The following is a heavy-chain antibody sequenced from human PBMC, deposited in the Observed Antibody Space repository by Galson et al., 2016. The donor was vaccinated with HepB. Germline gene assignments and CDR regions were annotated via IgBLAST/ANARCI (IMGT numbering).Heavy chain of an antibody. Sequence: SETLSLTCAVSGGSITSSDWWSWVRQVPGKGLEWIGEIYETGTANHNPSLTRRLTMSVDKSKNQFSLNLSDVTAADTAIYYCARVTLGPTRAKFDSWGQGTLVTVSS. CDR1: GGSITSSDW. CDR3: ARVTLGPTRAKFDS. V-gene: IGHV4-4*02. J-gene: IGHJ4*02. D-gene: IGHD1-26*01. CDR2: IYETGTA.